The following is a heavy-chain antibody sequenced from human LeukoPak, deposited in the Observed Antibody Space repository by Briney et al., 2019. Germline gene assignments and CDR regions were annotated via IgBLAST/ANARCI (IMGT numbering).Heavy chain of an antibody. CDR3: TTKERTLYDILTGYYPAHYYYYMDV. V-gene: IGHV3-15*01. J-gene: IGHJ6*03. D-gene: IGHD3-9*01. Sequence: GGSLRLSCAASGFTFSNAWMSWVRQAPGKGLEWVGRIKSKTDGWTTDYAAPVKGRFTISRDDAKRKMYLQMNSLKTEDTAVYYCTTKERTLYDILTGYYPAHYYYYMDVWGKGTTVTVSS. CDR2: IKSKTDGWTT. CDR1: GFTFSNAW.